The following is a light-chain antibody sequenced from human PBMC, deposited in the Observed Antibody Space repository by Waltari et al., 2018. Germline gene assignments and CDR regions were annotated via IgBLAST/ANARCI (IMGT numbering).Light chain of an antibody. Sequence: IKMTQSPSSLSESVGTRVTITCQASQDIYNYLNWYQQKPGKAPKLLIYDASNLETGVPSRFSGSGSGTDFTFTISSLQTEDIATYYCQQYDNPPITFGQGTRLEIK. CDR1: QDIYNY. CDR2: DAS. CDR3: QQYDNPPIT. J-gene: IGKJ5*01. V-gene: IGKV1-33*01.